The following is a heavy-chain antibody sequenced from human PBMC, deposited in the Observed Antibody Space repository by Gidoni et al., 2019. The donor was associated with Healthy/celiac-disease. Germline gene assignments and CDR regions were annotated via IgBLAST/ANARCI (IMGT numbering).Heavy chain of an antibody. CDR2: ISGSGGST. Sequence: EVQLFESGGGLVQPVGSLRRSRAASGFTTSSYAMRWGRQAPGTGLEWVSAISGSGGSTYYSDSVKGRFTISRDNAKNTLYLQMNSLRAEDTAVYYCAKVDTTVTAYGPQVWFDPWGQGTLVTVSS. D-gene: IGHD4-17*01. J-gene: IGHJ5*02. V-gene: IGHV3-23*01. CDR3: AKVDTTVTAYGPQVWFDP. CDR1: GFTTSSYA.